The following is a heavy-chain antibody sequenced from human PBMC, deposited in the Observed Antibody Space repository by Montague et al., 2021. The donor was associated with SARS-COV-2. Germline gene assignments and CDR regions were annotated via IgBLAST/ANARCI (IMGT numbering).Heavy chain of an antibody. CDR1: GFSFSSYE. CDR2: ISSRGDHI. Sequence: SRRLSWSASGFSFSSYEMNWVRQAPGKGLEWLSYISSRGDHIYYTDSVKGRFTVSRDNAGSSLFLQIDSLRVEDTAVYYCATDRRPDSDGSGSLDNWGQGTLVTVSS. J-gene: IGHJ4*02. D-gene: IGHD3-10*01. V-gene: IGHV3-48*03. CDR3: ATDRRPDSDGSGSLDN.